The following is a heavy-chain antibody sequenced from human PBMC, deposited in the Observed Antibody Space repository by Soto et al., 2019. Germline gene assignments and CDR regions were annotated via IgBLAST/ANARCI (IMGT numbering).Heavy chain of an antibody. CDR1: GFTFSSYA. Sequence: EVQLLESGGGLVQPGGSLRLSCAASGFTFSSYAMSWVRQAPGKGLEWVSVISGSGGSTYYTDSVKGRFTISRDNSKNTPYLQMNSLRAEDTAVYYCAKETQYRRPAGVDYWGQGTLVTVSS. J-gene: IGHJ4*02. V-gene: IGHV3-23*01. D-gene: IGHD3-10*01. CDR3: AKETQYRRPAGVDY. CDR2: ISGSGGST.